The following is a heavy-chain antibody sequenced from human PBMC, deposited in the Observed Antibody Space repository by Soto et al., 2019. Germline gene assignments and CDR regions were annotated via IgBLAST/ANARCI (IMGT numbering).Heavy chain of an antibody. J-gene: IGHJ3*01. D-gene: IGHD2-8*02. CDR2: ILVDGRT. V-gene: IGHV3-23*01. Sequence: GGSLRLSCAASGFPCGSYDMTWVRQAPGKGLEWVSTILVDGRTFYVDSVKGRFTISRDNSRNTVYLQMNSLTAGDTDLYYCAKATATGGGAFDFCGQGTMVTVSS. CDR3: AKATATGGGAFDF. CDR1: GFPCGSYD.